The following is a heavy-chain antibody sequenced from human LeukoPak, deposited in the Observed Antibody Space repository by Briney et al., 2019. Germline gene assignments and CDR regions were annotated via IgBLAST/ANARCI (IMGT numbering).Heavy chain of an antibody. CDR1: GGSISSSSYY. J-gene: IGHJ4*02. Sequence: SETLSLTCTVSGGSISSSSYYWGWIRQPPEKGLEWIGSIYYSGSTYYNPSLKSRVTISVDASKNQFSLKLSSMTAADTAVYYCASLAVAGLSEGYWGQGTLVIVSS. V-gene: IGHV4-39*01. D-gene: IGHD6-19*01. CDR3: ASLAVAGLSEGY. CDR2: IYYSGST.